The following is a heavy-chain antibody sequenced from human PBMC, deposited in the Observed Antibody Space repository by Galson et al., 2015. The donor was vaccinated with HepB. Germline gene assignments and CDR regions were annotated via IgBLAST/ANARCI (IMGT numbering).Heavy chain of an antibody. V-gene: IGHV3-49*03. CDR3: TRNDCSSTSCLFYYYYYMDV. CDR2: IRSKAYGGTT. Sequence: SLRLSCAASGFTFGDYAMSWFRQAPGKGLEWVGFIRSKAYGGTTEYAASVKGRFTISRDDSKSIAYLQMNSLKTEDTAVYYCTRNDCSSTSCLFYYYYYMDVWGKGTTVTVSS. J-gene: IGHJ6*03. D-gene: IGHD2-2*01. CDR1: GFTFGDYA.